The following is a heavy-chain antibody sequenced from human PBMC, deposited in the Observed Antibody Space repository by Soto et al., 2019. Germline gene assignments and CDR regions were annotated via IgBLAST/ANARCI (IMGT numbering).Heavy chain of an antibody. CDR3: ARGTAIDY. Sequence: QVQLQQWGAVLLKPSETLSLTCAVYGGSFSGYYWSWIRQPPGKGLEWIGEINHSGSTNYNPSLKSRVTISVDTSKNQFSLKLSSVTAADTAVYYCARGTAIDYWGQGTLVTVSS. J-gene: IGHJ4*02. CDR2: INHSGST. V-gene: IGHV4-34*01. D-gene: IGHD5-18*01. CDR1: GGSFSGYY.